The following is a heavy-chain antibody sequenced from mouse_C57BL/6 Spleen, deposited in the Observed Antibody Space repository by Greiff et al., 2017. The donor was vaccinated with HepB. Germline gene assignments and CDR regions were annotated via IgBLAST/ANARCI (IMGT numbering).Heavy chain of an antibody. Sequence: VQLQQPGAELVRPGSSVKLSCKASGYTFTSYWMDWVKQRPGQGLEWIGNIYPSDSETHYNQKFKDKATLTVDKSSSTAYMQLSSLTSEDSAVYYCARNYYYGSSYWYFDVWGTGTTVTVSS. V-gene: IGHV1-61*01. CDR2: IYPSDSET. J-gene: IGHJ1*03. CDR3: ARNYYYGSSYWYFDV. D-gene: IGHD1-1*01. CDR1: GYTFTSYW.